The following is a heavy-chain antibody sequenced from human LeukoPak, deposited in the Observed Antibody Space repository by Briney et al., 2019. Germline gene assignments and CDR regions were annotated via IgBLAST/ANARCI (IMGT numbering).Heavy chain of an antibody. V-gene: IGHV1-69*01. J-gene: IGHJ6*02. CDR3: ASNGDYGPYYYYGMDV. CDR1: GGTFSSYA. CDR2: IIPIFGTA. D-gene: IGHD4-17*01. Sequence: GSSVKVSCKASGGTFSSYAISWVRQAPGQGLEWMGGIIPIFGTANYAQKFQGRVTITADESTSTAYMELGSLRSEDTAVYYCASNGDYGPYYYYGMDVWGQGTTVTVSS.